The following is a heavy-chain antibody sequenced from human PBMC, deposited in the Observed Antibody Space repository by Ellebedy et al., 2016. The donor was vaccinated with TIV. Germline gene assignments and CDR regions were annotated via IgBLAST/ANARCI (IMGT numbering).Heavy chain of an antibody. J-gene: IGHJ4*02. CDR3: ARDEGNVDTATGPFDY. CDR1: GYTFTSYG. CDR2: ISAYNGNT. Sequence: ASVKVSXKASGYTFTSYGISWVRQAPGQGLEWMGWISAYNGNTNYAQKLQGRVTMTTDTSTSTAYMELRSLRSDDTAVYYCARDEGNVDTATGPFDYWGQGTLVTVSS. D-gene: IGHD5-18*01. V-gene: IGHV1-18*04.